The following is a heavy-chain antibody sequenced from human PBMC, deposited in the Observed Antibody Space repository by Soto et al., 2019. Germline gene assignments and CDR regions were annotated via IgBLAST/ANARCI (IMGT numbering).Heavy chain of an antibody. CDR1: GGSFSGYY. Sequence: SETLSLTCAVYGGSFSGYYWSWIRQPPGKGLEWIGEINHSGSTNYNPSLKSRVTISVDTSKNQFSLKLSSVTAADTAVYYCARDSVVVTAMENYYYYGMDVWGQGTTVTVSS. CDR3: ARDSVVVTAMENYYYYGMDV. V-gene: IGHV4-34*01. J-gene: IGHJ6*02. D-gene: IGHD2-21*02. CDR2: INHSGST.